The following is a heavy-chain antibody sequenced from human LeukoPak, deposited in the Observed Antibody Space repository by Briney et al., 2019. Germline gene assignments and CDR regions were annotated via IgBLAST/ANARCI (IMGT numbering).Heavy chain of an antibody. V-gene: IGHV4-38-2*01. CDR1: DSSMSSGYY. CDR2: VYHSGST. Sequence: PSETLSLTCAASDSSMSSGYYWGWIRQPPGKGLDWIGSVYHSGSTHYNPSLKSRVTISVDTSKNQFSLKLTSVTAADTAVYYCARHPITIFGVVLAYFDYWGQGTLVTVSS. CDR3: ARHPITIFGVVLAYFDY. D-gene: IGHD3-3*01. J-gene: IGHJ4*02.